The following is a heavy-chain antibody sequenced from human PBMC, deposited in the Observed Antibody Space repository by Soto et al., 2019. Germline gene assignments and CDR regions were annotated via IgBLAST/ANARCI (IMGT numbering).Heavy chain of an antibody. D-gene: IGHD1-1*01. CDR3: ASWKAFDI. CDR1: GGSISSSSYY. Sequence: QLQLQESGPGLVKPSETLSLTCTVSGGSISSSSYYWGWIRQPPGKGLEWIGSIYYSGCTYYNPSPKSRVTISVDTSKNQFSLKLSSVTAADTAVYYCASWKAFDIWGQGTMVTVSS. CDR2: IYYSGCT. V-gene: IGHV4-39*01. J-gene: IGHJ3*02.